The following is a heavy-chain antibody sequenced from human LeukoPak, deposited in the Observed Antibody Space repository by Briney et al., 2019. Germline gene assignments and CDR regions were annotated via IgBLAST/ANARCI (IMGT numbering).Heavy chain of an antibody. V-gene: IGHV4-39*01. D-gene: IGHD3-3*01. CDR1: GGSISSSSYY. CDR3: ARRKTLHQTYYDFWSGYFGRFDP. Sequence: PSETLSLTCTVSGGSISSSSYYWGWIRQPPGKGLEGIGSIYYSGSTYYNPSLKSRVTISVDTSKNQFSLKLSSVTAADTAVYYCARRKTLHQTYYDFWSGYFGRFDPWGQGTLVTVSS. CDR2: IYYSGST. J-gene: IGHJ5*02.